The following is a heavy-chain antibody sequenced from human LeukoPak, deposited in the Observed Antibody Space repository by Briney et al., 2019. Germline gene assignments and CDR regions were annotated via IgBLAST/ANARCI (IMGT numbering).Heavy chain of an antibody. D-gene: IGHD2-15*01. J-gene: IGHJ4*02. CDR2: INPSGGST. Sequence: ASVKVSCKASGYTFTSYYVHWVRQAPGQGLEWMGIINPSGGSTSYAQKFQGRVTMTRDTPTSTVYMELSSLRSEDTAVYYCARSDIVVAIFDYWGQGTLVTVSS. CDR3: ARSDIVVAIFDY. CDR1: GYTFTSYY. V-gene: IGHV1-46*01.